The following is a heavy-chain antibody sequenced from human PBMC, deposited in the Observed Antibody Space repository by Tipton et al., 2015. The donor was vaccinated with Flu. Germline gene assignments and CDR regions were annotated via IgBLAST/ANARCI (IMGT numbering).Heavy chain of an antibody. V-gene: IGHV4-59*02. CDR3: ATSAQVSMHYYSSYGLDV. J-gene: IGHJ6*02. D-gene: IGHD2/OR15-2a*01. CDR1: GDFVSSYY. CDR2: IYYSGST. Sequence: TLSLTCTVSGDFVSSYYWSWIRQPPGKGLEWIGYIYYSGSTNSNPSLKSRVTISVDTSRNQFSLKLTSVTAADTAVYYCATSAQVSMHYYSSYGLDVWGQGP.